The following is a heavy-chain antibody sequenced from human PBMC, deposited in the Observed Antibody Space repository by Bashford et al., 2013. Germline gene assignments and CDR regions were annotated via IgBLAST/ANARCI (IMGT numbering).Heavy chain of an antibody. CDR1: VGPSVVTT. V-gene: IGHV4-34*01. D-gene: IGHD2-2*01. CDR2: INHSGST. CDR3: ARGLVPAARKKHRPYYYYYYMDV. Sequence: ETPVPHPALSMVGPSVVTTGAGSASPQGKGLEWIGEINHSGSTNYNPSLKSRVTISVDTSKNQFSLKLSSVTAADTAVYYCARGLVPAARKKHRPYYYYYYMDVWGKGTHGHPVSS. J-gene: IGHJ6*03.